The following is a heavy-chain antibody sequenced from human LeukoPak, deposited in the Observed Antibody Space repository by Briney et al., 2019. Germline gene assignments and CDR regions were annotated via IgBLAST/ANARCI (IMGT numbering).Heavy chain of an antibody. V-gene: IGHV3-23*01. Sequence: GGSLRLSCVASGFTFSNNGLSWFRQAPGKGLEWVSDISGVGNTYYAEYVEGRLTISRDNSKNTLYLQMNSLRAEDTAVCYASGHGSSSYWGQGTLVAVSS. D-gene: IGHD6-13*01. CDR3: SGHGSSSY. J-gene: IGHJ4*02. CDR1: GFTFSNNG. CDR2: ISGVGNT.